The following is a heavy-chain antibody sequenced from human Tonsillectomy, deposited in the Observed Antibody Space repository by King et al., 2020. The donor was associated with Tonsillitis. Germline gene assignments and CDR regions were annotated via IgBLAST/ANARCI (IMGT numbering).Heavy chain of an antibody. CDR2: IHYDGRY. V-gene: IGHV4-38-2*01. CDR1: GYYINRGYY. Sequence: QLQESGPGLVKPSETLSLTCVGSGYYINRGYYWGWIRQPPGKGLEWIGGIHYDGRYYVNPSLKSRVSISMDTYKNQFSLKLISVPAADTALYYCSRVCYGDYRSYSFDFWGQGTLVTVSS. CDR3: SRVCYGDYRSYSFDF. D-gene: IGHD4-17*01. J-gene: IGHJ3*01.